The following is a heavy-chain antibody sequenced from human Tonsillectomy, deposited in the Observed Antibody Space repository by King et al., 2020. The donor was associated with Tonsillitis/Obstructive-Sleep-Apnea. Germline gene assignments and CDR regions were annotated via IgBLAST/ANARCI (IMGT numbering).Heavy chain of an antibody. CDR2: IKSKTDGGTT. CDR3: TTRYCSSTSCLTFFDY. Sequence: EVQLVESGGGLVKPGGSLRLSCAASGFTFTNAWMSWVRQAPGKGLEWVGRIKSKTDGGTTDYAAPLKGRFTIPRDDSKNTLYLQMNSLKTEDTAVYYCTTRYCSSTSCLTFFDYWGQGTLVTVSS. D-gene: IGHD2-2*01. J-gene: IGHJ4*02. V-gene: IGHV3-15*01. CDR1: GFTFTNAW.